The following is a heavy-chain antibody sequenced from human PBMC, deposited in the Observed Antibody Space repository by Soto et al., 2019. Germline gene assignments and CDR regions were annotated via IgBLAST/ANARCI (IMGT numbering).Heavy chain of an antibody. J-gene: IGHJ3*02. V-gene: IGHV3-23*01. Sequence: EVQLLESGGGLEQPGGSLRLSCAASGFTFNSYTLGWVRQAPGKGLEWVSVISYDGGTTYYADSVKGRFTISRDNSKNMLYLQLNSLRAEDTALYYCTKFRRPERSAFGIWGQGTLVTVSS. CDR3: TKFRRPERSAFGI. D-gene: IGHD1-1*01. CDR1: GFTFNSYT. CDR2: ISYDGGTT.